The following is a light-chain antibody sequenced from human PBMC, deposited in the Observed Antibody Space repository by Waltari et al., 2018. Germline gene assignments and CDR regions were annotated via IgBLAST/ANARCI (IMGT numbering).Light chain of an antibody. V-gene: IGLV3-19*01. CDR3: CSRHSSGNL. J-gene: IGLJ2*01. CDR1: TLRRYY. CDR2: GEN. Sequence: SSELAQDPSVPVAWGQPASIPCQGDTLRRYYSSWYQPKHGQARVLVFYGENTRPSGIPDRFSGSSSGNTAALAITGAQAEDEADYYCCSRHSSGNLFGGGTKLSVL.